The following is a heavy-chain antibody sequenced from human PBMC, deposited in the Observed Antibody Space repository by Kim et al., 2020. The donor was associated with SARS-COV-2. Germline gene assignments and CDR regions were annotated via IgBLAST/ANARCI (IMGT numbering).Heavy chain of an antibody. Sequence: SETLSLTCSVYGGSFSSDYWCWSRQPPGKGMGWIGKTNNHESTTTNPTLTSRVPVTVDTSKTQFSLTLTSVTVTATASSSCAGGLEEVTSDVDFLVPGTL. D-gene: IGHD2-21*02. CDR2: TNNHEST. V-gene: IGHV4-34*01. CDR3: AGGLEEVTSDVDF. CDR1: GGSFSSDY. J-gene: IGHJ4*02.